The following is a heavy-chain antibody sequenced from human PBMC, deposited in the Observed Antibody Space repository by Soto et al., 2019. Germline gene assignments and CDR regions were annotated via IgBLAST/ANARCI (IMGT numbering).Heavy chain of an antibody. CDR1: GGSISSGGYY. CDR3: AASCVGCGGFNYYGMDV. CDR2: IYYSGST. Sequence: QVQLQESGPGLVKPSQTLSLTCTVSGGSISSGGYYWSWIRQHPGKGLEWIGYIYYSGSTYHNPYLKSRVTISVDTSKNQFSLKLSSVTAADTAVYYCAASCVGCGGFNYYGMDVWGQGTTVTVSS. V-gene: IGHV4-31*03. J-gene: IGHJ6*02. D-gene: IGHD2-21*01.